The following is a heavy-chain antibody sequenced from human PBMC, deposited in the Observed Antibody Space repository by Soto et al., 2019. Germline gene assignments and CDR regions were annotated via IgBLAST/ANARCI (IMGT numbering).Heavy chain of an antibody. CDR1: GYTFTSYC. CDR2: ISAYNGNT. Sequence: ASVKVSCKASGYTFTSYCISWVLQAPGQGLEWMGWISAYNGNTNYAQKLQGRVTMTTDTSTSTAYMELRSLRSDDTAVYYCARKKRFSTLMDVWGQGTTVTVSS. CDR3: ARKKRFSTLMDV. J-gene: IGHJ6*02. V-gene: IGHV1-18*04. D-gene: IGHD4-17*01.